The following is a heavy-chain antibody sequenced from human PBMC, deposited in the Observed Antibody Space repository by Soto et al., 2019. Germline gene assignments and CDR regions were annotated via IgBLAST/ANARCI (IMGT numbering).Heavy chain of an antibody. CDR3: ARHPLYCSGGSCYSDLNYFDY. CDR1: GHSFTSYW. Sequence: GESLKISCKGSGHSFTSYWIGWVRQMPGKGLEWMGIIYPGDSDTRYSPSFQGQVPISADKSISTAYLQWSSLKASDTAMYYCARHPLYCSGGSCYSDLNYFDYWGQGTLVTVSS. CDR2: IYPGDSDT. D-gene: IGHD2-15*01. V-gene: IGHV5-51*01. J-gene: IGHJ4*02.